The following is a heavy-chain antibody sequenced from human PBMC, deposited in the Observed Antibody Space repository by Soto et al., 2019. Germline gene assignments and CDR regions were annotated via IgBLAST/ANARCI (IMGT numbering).Heavy chain of an antibody. CDR1: GYSFTSYW. J-gene: IGHJ6*02. Sequence: PGESLKISCKGSGYSFTSYWIGWVRQMPGKGLEWMGIIYPGDSDTRYSPSFQGQVTISADKSISTAYLQWSSLKASDTAMYYCARGPGSPYYDFWSGYPTDYYSYGMDVCGQATTLTVYS. V-gene: IGHV5-51*01. CDR2: IYPGDSDT. D-gene: IGHD3-3*01. CDR3: ARGPGSPYYDFWSGYPTDYYSYGMDV.